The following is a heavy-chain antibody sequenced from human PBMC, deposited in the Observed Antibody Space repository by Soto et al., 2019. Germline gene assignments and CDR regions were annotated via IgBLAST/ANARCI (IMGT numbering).Heavy chain of an antibody. J-gene: IGHJ5*01. CDR2: ISSSGYI. D-gene: IGHD3-22*01. CDR3: ATGHRGLTGLPAVITAPGSFDP. V-gene: IGHV3-21*01. Sequence: PGGSLRLSCAASGFNFNSYTINWVRQAPGKRLEWLSSISSSGYIFSADSVRGRFTISRDNSENKLFLQMNSLRPEDSGVYYCATGHRGLTGLPAVITAPGSFDPWGQGAQVTVSS. CDR1: GFNFNSYT.